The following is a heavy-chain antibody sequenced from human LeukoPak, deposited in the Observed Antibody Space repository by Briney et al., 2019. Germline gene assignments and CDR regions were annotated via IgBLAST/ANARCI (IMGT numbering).Heavy chain of an antibody. D-gene: IGHD3-10*01. J-gene: IGHJ4*02. V-gene: IGHV3-48*01. Sequence: PGGSLRLSCEASGFFFGGHAMNWLRQAPGKGLEWISFITKDSDIIHYAESVEGRFTVSRDNAKNSLYLQMNSLRVEDTAVYYCARYGSGSYLKDPSDHWGQGSVVTVSS. CDR2: ITKDSDII. CDR1: GFFFGGHA. CDR3: ARYGSGSYLKDPSDH.